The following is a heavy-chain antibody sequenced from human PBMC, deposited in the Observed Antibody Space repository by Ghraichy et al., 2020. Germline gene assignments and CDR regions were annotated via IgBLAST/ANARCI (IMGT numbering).Heavy chain of an antibody. Sequence: LSLTCAASGFTFSSYAMSWVRQAPGKGLEWVSAISDNGGNTYYADSVKGRFTISRDNSKNTLYLQMNSLRAEDTAVYYCARAEDLMSRWDFDYWGQGTLVTVSS. CDR2: ISDNGGNT. V-gene: IGHV3-23*01. J-gene: IGHJ4*02. D-gene: IGHD2-8*01. CDR3: ARAEDLMSRWDFDY. CDR1: GFTFSSYA.